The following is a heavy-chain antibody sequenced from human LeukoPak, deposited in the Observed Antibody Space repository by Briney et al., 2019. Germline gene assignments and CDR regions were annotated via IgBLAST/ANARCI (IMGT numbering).Heavy chain of an antibody. CDR3: ARGRLGGYFDY. V-gene: IGHV3-48*04. J-gene: IGHJ4*02. CDR1: GFTFSSYS. D-gene: IGHD3-16*01. CDR2: ISSGLSAI. Sequence: GSLRLSCAASGFTFSSYSMNWVRQAPGKGLEWVSYISSGLSAIYYADSVKGRFTISRDNAKNSLYLQMNSLRAEDTAVYYCARGRLGGYFDYWGQGTLVPVSS.